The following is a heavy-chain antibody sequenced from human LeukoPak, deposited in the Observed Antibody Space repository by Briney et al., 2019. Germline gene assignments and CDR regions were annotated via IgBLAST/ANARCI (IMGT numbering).Heavy chain of an antibody. J-gene: IGHJ4*02. D-gene: IGHD2-15*01. CDR1: GFTFSSYW. Sequence: QPGGSLRLSCAASGFTFSSYWMSWVRQAPGKGLEWVANIKQDGSEKYYVDSVKGRFTISRDNAKNSLYLQMHSLRAEDTAMYYCARDPSCSGGTCRDGYFDYWGQGILVTVSS. CDR3: ARDPSCSGGTCRDGYFDY. CDR2: IKQDGSEK. V-gene: IGHV3-7*01.